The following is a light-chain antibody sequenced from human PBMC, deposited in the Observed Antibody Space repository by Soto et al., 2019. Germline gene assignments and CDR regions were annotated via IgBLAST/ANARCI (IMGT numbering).Light chain of an antibody. J-gene: IGLJ2*01. CDR2: GNS. CDR3: QSYGSSLSGWVV. CDR1: SSNIGAGYD. Sequence: QSVLTQPPSVSGAPGQRVTISCTGSSSNIGAGYDVHWYQQLPGTAPKLLIYGNSNRPSGVPDRFSGSKSGTSASLAITGLQAEDEADYYCQSYGSSLSGWVVFGGGTQLTVL. V-gene: IGLV1-40*01.